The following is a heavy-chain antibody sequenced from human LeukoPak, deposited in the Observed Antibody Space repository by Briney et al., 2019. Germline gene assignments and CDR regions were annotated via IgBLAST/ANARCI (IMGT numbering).Heavy chain of an antibody. J-gene: IGHJ4*02. D-gene: IGHD3-10*01. CDR2: IRYDGSNK. CDR1: GFTFSSYG. CDR3: AKDLGIITMVRGVPDY. Sequence: GGSLRLSCAASGFTFSSYGMHWVRQAPGKGLEWVAFIRYDGSNKYYADSVKGRFTISRDNSKNTLYLQMNSLRAEDTAVYYCAKDLGIITMVRGVPDYWGQGTLVTVSS. V-gene: IGHV3-30*02.